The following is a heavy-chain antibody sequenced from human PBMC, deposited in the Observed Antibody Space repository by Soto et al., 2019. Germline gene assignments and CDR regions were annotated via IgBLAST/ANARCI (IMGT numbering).Heavy chain of an antibody. Sequence: QVQLQESGPGLVKPSQTLSLTCNVSGDSISSGNYYWSWIRQPPGQGLEWIGHIYHTGSTYYNPSLISRVGISMDKSVNQFSLQLSSVTAADTAVYWCDALSGARGVLGVLDCWSRRTLVTVSS. CDR3: DALSGARGVLGVLDC. J-gene: IGHJ4*02. D-gene: IGHD3-16*02. V-gene: IGHV4-30-4*01. CDR2: IYHTGST. CDR1: GDSISSGNYY.